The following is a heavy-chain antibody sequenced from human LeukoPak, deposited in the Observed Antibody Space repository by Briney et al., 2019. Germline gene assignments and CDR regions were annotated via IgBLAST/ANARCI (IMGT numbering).Heavy chain of an antibody. V-gene: IGHV4-34*01. CDR1: GGSFSGYY. J-gene: IGHJ5*02. CDR2: INHSGST. CDR3: ARDCLGAAAAKRSWFDP. D-gene: IGHD6-13*01. Sequence: PSETLSLTCAVFGGSFSGYYWSWIRQPPGKGLEWIGEINHSGSTIYNPSFKSRVTISVDTSKNQFSLKLSSVTAADTAVYYCARDCLGAAAAKRSWFDPWGQGTLVTVSS.